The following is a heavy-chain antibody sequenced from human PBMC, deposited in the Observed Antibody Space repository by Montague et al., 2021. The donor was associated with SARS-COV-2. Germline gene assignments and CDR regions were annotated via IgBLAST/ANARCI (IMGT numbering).Heavy chain of an antibody. V-gene: IGHV2-5*01. CDR3: AHLIRYYGIFMASPFDD. D-gene: IGHD3-9*01. J-gene: IGHJ4*02. CDR1: GFSLSTPNVG. CDR2: IYSNGDK. Sequence: PAPVKPTQTLTLTCTFSGFSLSTPNVGVAWIRQPPGKALEWLAVIYSNGDKRYSPSLQKRLTITKDTSRNQVVVSLTNVDPLDTATYYCAHLIRYYGIFMASPFDDWGQGTQVTVSS.